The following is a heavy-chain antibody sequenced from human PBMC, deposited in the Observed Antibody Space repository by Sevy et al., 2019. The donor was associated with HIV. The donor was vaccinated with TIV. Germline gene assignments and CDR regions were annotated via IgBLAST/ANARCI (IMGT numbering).Heavy chain of an antibody. Sequence: SETLSLTCTVSGCSISSSSYDWGWIRQPPGKGLEWIGSMYYSGNTYYNPSLKSRVTIFVDTSKNQISLKLTPLTAADTAVYYCARQGGIVDRAFDYWGQGTLVTVSS. V-gene: IGHV4-39*01. CDR2: MYYSGNT. CDR1: GCSISSSSYD. CDR3: ARQGGIVDRAFDY. D-gene: IGHD2-21*01. J-gene: IGHJ4*02.